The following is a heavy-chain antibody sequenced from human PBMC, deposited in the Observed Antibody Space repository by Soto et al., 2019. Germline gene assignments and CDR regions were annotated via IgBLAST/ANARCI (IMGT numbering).Heavy chain of an antibody. D-gene: IGHD3-22*01. V-gene: IGHV5-10-1*01. CDR1: GYSFTSYW. CDR2: IDPSDSYT. J-gene: IGHJ6*02. Sequence: GESLKISCKGSGYSFTSYWISWVRQMPGKGLEWMGRIDPSDSYTNYSPSFQGHVTISADKSISTAYLQWSSLKASDTAMYYCARLYYYDSSGYYYGMDVWGQGTTVTVSS. CDR3: ARLYYYDSSGYYYGMDV.